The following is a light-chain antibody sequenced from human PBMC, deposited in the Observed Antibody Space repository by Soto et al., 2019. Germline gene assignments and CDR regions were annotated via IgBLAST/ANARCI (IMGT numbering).Light chain of an antibody. CDR2: EVS. Sequence: QSALTQPASVSGSPGQSITISCTGTSSDIGVYNYVTWYQQSPGRAPKVLIYEVSNRFSGVSNRFSGSKSGNTASLTISGLQAEDEADYFCSSYTSTNTYVFGSGTKVTVL. J-gene: IGLJ1*01. V-gene: IGLV2-14*01. CDR3: SSYTSTNTYV. CDR1: SSDIGVYNY.